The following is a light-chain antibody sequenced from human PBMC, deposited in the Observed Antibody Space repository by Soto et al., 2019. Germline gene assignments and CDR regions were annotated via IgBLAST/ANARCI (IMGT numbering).Light chain of an antibody. CDR1: SSNIGNNA. Sequence: QPVLTRPPSVSEAPRQRVTISCSGSSSNIGNNAVNWYQQLPGKAPKLLIYYDDLLPSGVSDRFSGSKSGTSASLAISGLQSEDEADYYCAAWDDSLNGVVFGGGTKVTVL. V-gene: IGLV1-36*01. CDR2: YDD. J-gene: IGLJ2*01. CDR3: AAWDDSLNGVV.